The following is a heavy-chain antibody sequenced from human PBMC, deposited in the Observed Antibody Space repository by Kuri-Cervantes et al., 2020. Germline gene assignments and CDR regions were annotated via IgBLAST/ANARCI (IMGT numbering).Heavy chain of an antibody. J-gene: IGHJ5*02. Sequence: LSLTCAASGFTFSTYTMNWVRQAPGKGLEWISSLSTSGSYIYYADSVKGRFTISRDNGKKSLHLQMNSLRAEDTAVYYCARGATSSGSYFGGWFDPWGQGTLVTVSS. V-gene: IGHV3-21*01. D-gene: IGHD3-22*01. CDR3: ARGATSSGSYFGGWFDP. CDR2: LSTSGSYI. CDR1: GFTFSTYT.